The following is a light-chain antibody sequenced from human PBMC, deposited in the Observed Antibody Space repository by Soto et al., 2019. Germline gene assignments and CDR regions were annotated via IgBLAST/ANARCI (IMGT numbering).Light chain of an antibody. J-gene: IGKJ5*01. CDR3: QQYNSYSNT. CDR1: QSISSW. V-gene: IGKV1-5*01. Sequence: DIQMTQSPSTLSASVGDRVTITCRASQSISSWLAWYQQKPGKAPKLLIYDASSVESGVPSRFSGSGSGTEFPLTISSLQPDDFATYYCQQYNSYSNTFGQGTRLEIK. CDR2: DAS.